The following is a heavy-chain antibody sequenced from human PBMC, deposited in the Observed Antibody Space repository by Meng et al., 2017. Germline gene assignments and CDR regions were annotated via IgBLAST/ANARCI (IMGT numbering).Heavy chain of an antibody. CDR1: GGTFSSYA. CDR3: ARESQQWLQAFDI. V-gene: IGHV1-69*06. CDR2: IIPIFGTA. J-gene: IGHJ3*02. Sequence: QGQLVLSGAWVKKPGSWVKVSCKASGGTFSSYAISWVRQAPGQGLEWMGGIIPIFGTANYAQKFQGRVTITADKSTSTAYMELSSLRSEDTAVYYCARESQQWLQAFDIWGQGTMVTVSS. D-gene: IGHD6-19*01.